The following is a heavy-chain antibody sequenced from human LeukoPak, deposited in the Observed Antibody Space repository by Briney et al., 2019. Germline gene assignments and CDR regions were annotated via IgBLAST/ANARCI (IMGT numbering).Heavy chain of an antibody. CDR1: GGSISSSSYY. V-gene: IGHV4-39*02. J-gene: IGHJ4*02. D-gene: IGHD4-17*01. CDR3: AREPSHLRAIDY. CDR2: IYYSGST. Sequence: ASETLSLTCTVSGGSISSSSYYWGWIRQPPGKGLEWIGSIYYSGSTYYNPSLKSRVTISVDTSKNQFSLKLSSVTAADTAVYYCAREPSHLRAIDYWGQGTLVTVSP.